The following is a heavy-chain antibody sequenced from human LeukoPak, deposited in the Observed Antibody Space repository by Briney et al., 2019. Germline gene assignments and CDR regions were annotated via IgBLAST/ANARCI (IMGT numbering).Heavy chain of an antibody. CDR2: FDPEDGET. D-gene: IGHD1-14*01. J-gene: IGHJ6*03. Sequence: GSSVNVSCKVSGYTLTELSMHWVGQAPGKGLEWMGGFDPEDGETIYAQKFQGRVTMTEDTSTDTAYMELSSLRSEDTAVYYCATGAQSEDPYYYYYMDVWGKGTTVTVSS. V-gene: IGHV1-24*01. CDR3: ATGAQSEDPYYYYYMDV. CDR1: GYTLTELS.